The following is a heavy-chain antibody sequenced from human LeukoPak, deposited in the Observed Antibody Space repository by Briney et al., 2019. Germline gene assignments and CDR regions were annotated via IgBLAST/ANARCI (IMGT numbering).Heavy chain of an antibody. J-gene: IGHJ6*02. CDR2: IYRSGST. V-gene: IGHV4-4*02. D-gene: IGHD2-2*01. CDR3: ARAYTVWTDYQPRYYYGMDV. CDR1: GASISSSHW. Sequence: SETLSLTCAVSGASISSSHWWSWVRQPPGKGLELIGEIYRSGSTNYNPSLKSRVTMSVDKSKNHFSLNVSSVTAADTAVYYCARAYTVWTDYQPRYYYGMDVWGQGTTVTVSS.